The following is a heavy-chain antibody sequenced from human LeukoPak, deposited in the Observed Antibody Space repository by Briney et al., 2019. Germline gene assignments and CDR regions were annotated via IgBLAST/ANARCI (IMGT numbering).Heavy chain of an antibody. CDR3: QPDIVVVPAAPRPLFDY. D-gene: IGHD2-2*01. CDR2: IRSKAYCCTT. CDR1: GFTFGDYA. V-gene: IGHV3-49*04. Sequence: GGSLRLSCTASGFTFGDYAMSWVRQAPGKGLEGVGFIRSKAYCCTTQYPASVKGIFTISRDDSKSIAYLQMNSLKTEDTAVYYCQPDIVVVPAAPRPLFDYWGQGTLVTVSS. J-gene: IGHJ4*02.